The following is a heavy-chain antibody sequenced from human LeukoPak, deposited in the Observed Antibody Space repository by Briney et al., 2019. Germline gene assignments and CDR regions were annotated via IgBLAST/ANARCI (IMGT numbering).Heavy chain of an antibody. CDR3: ARDRGLTTSGGVGFDY. Sequence: SSETLSLTCTVSGGSISSYYWSWIRQPPGKGLEWIGYIYYSGSTNYNPSLKSRVTISVDTSKDQFSLKLSSVTAADTAVYYCARDRGLTTSGGVGFDYWGQGTLVTVSS. J-gene: IGHJ4*02. V-gene: IGHV4-59*01. CDR2: IYYSGST. D-gene: IGHD3-10*02. CDR1: GGSISSYY.